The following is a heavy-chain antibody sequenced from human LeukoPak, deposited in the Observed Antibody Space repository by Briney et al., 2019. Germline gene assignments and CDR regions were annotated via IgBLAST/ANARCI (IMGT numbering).Heavy chain of an antibody. J-gene: IGHJ4*02. D-gene: IGHD6-19*01. V-gene: IGHV1-2*02. Sequence: GASVKVSCKASGYTLTGYYMHWVRQAPGQGLEWMGWINPNTGGTNYAQKFQGRVTMTKDTSISTAYMDLSRLRSDDTAVYYCARDLPGSTGWYAVDYWGQGTLVTVSS. CDR1: GYTLTGYY. CDR3: ARDLPGSTGWYAVDY. CDR2: INPNTGGT.